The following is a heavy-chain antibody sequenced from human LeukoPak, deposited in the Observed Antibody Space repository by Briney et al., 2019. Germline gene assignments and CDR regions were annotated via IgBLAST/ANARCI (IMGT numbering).Heavy chain of an antibody. Sequence: AGGSLRLSCVVSEFTFSNYWMGWVRQAPGKGLGWVSSISSSSYIHYADSVKGRFTISRDNDKNSLCLPMNSLRAEDTAVYYCARHVVAVGFDYWGQGTLVTVSS. CDR1: EFTFSNYW. CDR3: ARHVVAVGFDY. D-gene: IGHD3-22*01. V-gene: IGHV3-21*01. J-gene: IGHJ4*02. CDR2: ISSSSYI.